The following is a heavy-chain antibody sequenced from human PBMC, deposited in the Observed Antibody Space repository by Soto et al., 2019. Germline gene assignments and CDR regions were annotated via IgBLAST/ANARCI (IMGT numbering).Heavy chain of an antibody. CDR3: ARWGCSGSNCNLNQRSFDL. V-gene: IGHV3-33*03. D-gene: IGHD2-15*01. CDR2: IWYDGSNK. J-gene: IGHJ4*02. CDR1: GFIFNEYG. Sequence: QVQLVESGGGVVQPGRSLRLSCAASGFIFNEYGMHWVRQAPGKGLEWVAVIWYDGSNKYYADSVKGRFTFSRDNSNNTMSLQMNSLRAEDTAVYYCARWGCSGSNCNLNQRSFDLWGQGTLVTVSS.